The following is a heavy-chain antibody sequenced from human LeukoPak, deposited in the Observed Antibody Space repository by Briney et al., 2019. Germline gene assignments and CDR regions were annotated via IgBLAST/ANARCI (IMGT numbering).Heavy chain of an antibody. CDR3: ARSVAASRDY. D-gene: IGHD2-15*01. CDR1: GFTFTDYY. CDR2: ISSSGSTT. J-gene: IGHJ4*02. Sequence: GGSLRLSCAASGFTFTDYYMSWFRQAPGKGLEWVSYISSSGSTTHYADSVKGRFIISRDNAKNSLYLQMNSLRAEDTALYYCARSVAASRDYWGQGTLVTVSS. V-gene: IGHV3-11*01.